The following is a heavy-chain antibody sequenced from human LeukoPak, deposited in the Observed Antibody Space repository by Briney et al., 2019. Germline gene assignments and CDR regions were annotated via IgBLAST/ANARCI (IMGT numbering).Heavy chain of an antibody. Sequence: SEALSLTCTVSGGSIGIYYWSWIRQPPGKGLEWVGYVYHTGTTSYNPTLKSRVTISVDTSKNHSSVTLNSVTAADTAVYYCARDNCSGGSCFHASHYYGMDVWGQGTTVTVSS. CDR3: ARDNCSGGSCFHASHYYGMDV. V-gene: IGHV4-59*08. D-gene: IGHD2-15*01. J-gene: IGHJ6*02. CDR1: GGSIGIYY. CDR2: VYHTGTT.